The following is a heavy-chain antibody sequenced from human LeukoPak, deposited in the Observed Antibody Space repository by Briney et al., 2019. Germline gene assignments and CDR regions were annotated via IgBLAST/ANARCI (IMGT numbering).Heavy chain of an antibody. V-gene: IGHV4-59*08. J-gene: IGHJ5*02. CDR2: IYYSGST. Sequence: PSETLSLTCTVSGGSVSRYYWSWIRQPPGKGLEWMAYIYYSGSTKYNPSLQRRVTISLDRSKNQFSLKLRSVTAADPAVYYCARLQVHCGGDCYTRWFDPWGQGTLVTVSS. CDR3: ARLQVHCGGDCYTRWFDP. D-gene: IGHD2-21*02. CDR1: GGSVSRYY.